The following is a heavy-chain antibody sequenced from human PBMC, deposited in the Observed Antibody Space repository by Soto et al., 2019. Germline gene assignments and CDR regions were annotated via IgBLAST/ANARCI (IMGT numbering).Heavy chain of an antibody. CDR3: AKDRDANVAVVAVYYYRDV. CDR1: GFTFSSYA. J-gene: IGHJ6*03. CDR2: ISGSGGST. V-gene: IGHV3-23*01. D-gene: IGHD6-19*01. Sequence: PGGSLRLSCAASGFTFSSYAMSWVRQAPGKGLEWVSAISGSGGSTYYADSVKGRFTISRDNSKPTLYLQINSLRAEDTAVYYCAKDRDANVAVVAVYYYRDVWGKGTTVTVSS.